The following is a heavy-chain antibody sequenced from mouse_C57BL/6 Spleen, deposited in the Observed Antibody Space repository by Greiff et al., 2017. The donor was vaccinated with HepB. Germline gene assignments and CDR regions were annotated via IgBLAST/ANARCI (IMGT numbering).Heavy chain of an antibody. D-gene: IGHD1-1*01. CDR2: IDPENGDT. J-gene: IGHJ3*01. CDR1: GFNIKDDY. Sequence: EVQLQQSGAELVRPGASVKLSCTASGFNIKDDYMHWVKQRPEQGLEWIGWIDPENGDTEYASKFQGKATITADTSSNTAYLQLSSLTSEDTAVYYSTTEEITPFAYWGQGTLVTVSA. CDR3: TTEEITPFAY. V-gene: IGHV14-4*01.